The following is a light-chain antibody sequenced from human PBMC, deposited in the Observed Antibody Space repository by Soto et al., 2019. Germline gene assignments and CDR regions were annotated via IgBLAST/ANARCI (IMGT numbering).Light chain of an antibody. CDR3: QHDNSYSEA. V-gene: IGKV1-5*03. CDR2: KAS. J-gene: IGKJ1*01. CDR1: QTIRSW. Sequence: DIQMTQSPSTLSGSVGDRVSITCRASQTIRSWLAWYQQKPGKAPKLLIYKASTLKSGVPSRFSGSGSGTEFTLTISSLQPDDFAAYYCQHDNSYSEAFGQGTKVDIK.